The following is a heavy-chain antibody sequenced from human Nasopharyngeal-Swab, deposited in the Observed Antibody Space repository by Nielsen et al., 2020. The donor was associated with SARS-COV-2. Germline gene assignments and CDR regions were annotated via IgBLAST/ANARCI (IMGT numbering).Heavy chain of an antibody. CDR3: ARDSAEHYSSGSSRFDY. Sequence: GSLRLSCSVSGGSISSESYFWGWIRQTPGKGLEWIGTVHYSGSTYYKPSLKSRVTISVDTSKNQFSLRLSSVTAADSAVYYCARDSAEHYSSGSSRFDYWGQGTLVTVSS. CDR1: GGSISSESYF. D-gene: IGHD3-10*01. V-gene: IGHV4-39*07. CDR2: VHYSGST. J-gene: IGHJ4*02.